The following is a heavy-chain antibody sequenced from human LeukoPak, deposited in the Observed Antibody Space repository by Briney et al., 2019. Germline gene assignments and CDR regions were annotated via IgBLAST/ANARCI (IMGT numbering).Heavy chain of an antibody. J-gene: IGHJ5*02. Sequence: GGSLRLSCAASGFTLSSFAMSWVRQAPGKGLEWGSPISGSVGNTYYADSLKGRFTISRDNSKNTLYLQMNNLRAEDTAVYYCAKDPYGSGSYSWFDPWGQGTLVTVSS. CDR1: GFTLSSFA. V-gene: IGHV3-23*01. CDR3: AKDPYGSGSYSWFDP. CDR2: ISGSVGNT. D-gene: IGHD3-10*01.